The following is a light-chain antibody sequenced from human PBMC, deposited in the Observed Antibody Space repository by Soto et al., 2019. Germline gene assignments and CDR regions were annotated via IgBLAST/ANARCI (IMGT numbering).Light chain of an antibody. Sequence: DIQLTQSPSLLSASVGDRVTITCRASQGISTYLAWYQQTSGKAPKLLISAASTLHRGVPSRFRGSGSVTQFTLTISSLQPEDCATYYCQQLNAYPLTFGGGTRVEIK. V-gene: IGKV1-9*01. J-gene: IGKJ4*01. CDR1: QGISTY. CDR3: QQLNAYPLT. CDR2: AAS.